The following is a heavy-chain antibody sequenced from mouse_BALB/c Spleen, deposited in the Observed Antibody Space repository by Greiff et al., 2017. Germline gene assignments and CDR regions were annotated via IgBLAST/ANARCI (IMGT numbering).Heavy chain of an antibody. CDR3: ARQYGNYLYWYFDV. Sequence: EVQVVESGGGLVQPGGSRKLSCAASGFTFSSFGMHWVRQAPEKGLEWVAYISSGSSTIYYADTVKDRFTISRDNPKNTLFLQMTSLRSEDTAMYYCARQYGNYLYWYFDVWGAGTTVTVSS. D-gene: IGHD2-10*02. CDR2: ISSGSSTI. J-gene: IGHJ1*01. V-gene: IGHV5-17*02. CDR1: GFTFSSFG.